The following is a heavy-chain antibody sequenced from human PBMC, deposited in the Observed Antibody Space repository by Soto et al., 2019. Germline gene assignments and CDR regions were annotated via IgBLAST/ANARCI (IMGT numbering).Heavy chain of an antibody. CDR2: ISWNSGSI. CDR1: GFTFDDYA. Sequence: EVQLVESGGGLVQPGRSLRLSCAASGFTFDDYAMHWVRQAPGKGLEWVSGISWNSGSIGYADSVKGRFTISRDNAKNSLNLQMNSPRAEDTALYYCAKDITRGKYYGDSALGPPDSWGQGTLVTVSS. V-gene: IGHV3-9*01. D-gene: IGHD4-17*01. CDR3: AKDITRGKYYGDSALGPPDS. J-gene: IGHJ4*02.